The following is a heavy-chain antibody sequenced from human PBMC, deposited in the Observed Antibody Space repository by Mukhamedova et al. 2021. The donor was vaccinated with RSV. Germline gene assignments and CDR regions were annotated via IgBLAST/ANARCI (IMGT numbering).Heavy chain of an antibody. D-gene: IGHD1-1*01. Sequence: GDTYYPGSVKGRFTISRENAKNSLYLQMNSLRAGDTAVYYCARGQLELYYGMDVWGQGTTVTVSS. CDR2: GDT. J-gene: IGHJ6*02. CDR3: ARGQLELYYGMDV. V-gene: IGHV3-13*01.